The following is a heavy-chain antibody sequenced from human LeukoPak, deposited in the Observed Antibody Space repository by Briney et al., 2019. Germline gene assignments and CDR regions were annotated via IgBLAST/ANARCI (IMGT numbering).Heavy chain of an antibody. D-gene: IGHD5-24*01. V-gene: IGHV4-4*09. Sequence: PSETLSLTCIVSGGSMSGYYWSWIRRPPGKGLEWIGHTFSSGATTYNPSLKRRVTISVDTSRSQFSLNLSPVTAADTAVYYCARRSRDGYFLDSWGQGTLVTVSS. CDR3: ARRSRDGYFLDS. CDR2: TFSSGAT. J-gene: IGHJ4*02. CDR1: GGSMSGYY.